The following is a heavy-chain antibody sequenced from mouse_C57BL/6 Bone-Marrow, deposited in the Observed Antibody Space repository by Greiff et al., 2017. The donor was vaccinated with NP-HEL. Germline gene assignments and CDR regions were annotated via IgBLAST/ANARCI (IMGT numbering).Heavy chain of an antibody. Sequence: QVQLQQPGAELVRPGSSVKMSCKASGYTFTSYWMHWVKQRPIQGLEWIGNIDPSDSETHYNQKFKDKATLTVDKSSSTAHMQLSSLTSEDSAVYYGAREGSFYYDSYYAMDYWGQGTSVTVSS. CDR1: GYTFTSYW. CDR2: IDPSDSET. CDR3: AREGSFYYDSYYAMDY. V-gene: IGHV1-52*01. D-gene: IGHD2-4*01. J-gene: IGHJ4*01.